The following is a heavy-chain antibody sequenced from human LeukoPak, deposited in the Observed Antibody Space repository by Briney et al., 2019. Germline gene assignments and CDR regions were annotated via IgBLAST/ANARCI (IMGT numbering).Heavy chain of an antibody. V-gene: IGHV4-39*07. Sequence: SETLSLTCTVSGGSISSSNSYWGWIRQPPGKGLEWIGTLSYSGSTNYNPSLKSRVTISVDTSKNQFSLKLSSVTAADTAVYYCARDRGDYGGPDYWGRGTLVTVSS. CDR1: GGSISSSNSY. J-gene: IGHJ4*02. D-gene: IGHD4-23*01. CDR2: LSYSGST. CDR3: ARDRGDYGGPDY.